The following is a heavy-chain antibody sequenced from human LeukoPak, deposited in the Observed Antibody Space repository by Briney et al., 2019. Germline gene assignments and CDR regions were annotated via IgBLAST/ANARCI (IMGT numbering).Heavy chain of an antibody. CDR1: GGSISSSSYY. V-gene: IGHV4-39*07. D-gene: IGHD6-19*01. CDR2: IYYSGST. CDR3: ARAVAGQYHFDY. Sequence: SETLSLTCTVSGGSISSSSYYWGWIRQPPGKGLEWIGTIYYSGSTYYNPSLKSRVTISVDTSKNQFSLKLSSVTAADTAVYYCARAVAGQYHFDYWGQGTLVTVSS. J-gene: IGHJ4*02.